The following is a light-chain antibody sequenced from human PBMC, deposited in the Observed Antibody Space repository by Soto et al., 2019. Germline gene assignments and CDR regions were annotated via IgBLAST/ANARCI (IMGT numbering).Light chain of an antibody. V-gene: IGKV2-28*01. CDR2: LGS. CDR1: QSLLHSNGYNY. Sequence: DIVMTQSPLSLPVTPGEPASISCRSSQSLLHSNGYNYLDWYLQKPGQSPQLLIYLGSNRASGVPDRFSGSGSGTDFTLKISRVEAEDVGVYYCMKALQTPGKFGQGTKVEIK. CDR3: MKALQTPGK. J-gene: IGKJ1*01.